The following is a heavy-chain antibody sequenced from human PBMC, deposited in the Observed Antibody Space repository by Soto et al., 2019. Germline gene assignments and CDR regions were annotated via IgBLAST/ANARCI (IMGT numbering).Heavy chain of an antibody. D-gene: IGHD3-22*01. CDR1: GGSISSYY. Sequence: LSLTCTVSGGSISSYYWSWIRQPAGKGLEWIGRIYTSGSTNYNPSLKSRVTMSVDTSKNQFSLKLSSVTAADTAVYYCAREGGEHYYDSSGNNWFDPWGQGTLVTVSS. V-gene: IGHV4-4*07. J-gene: IGHJ5*02. CDR3: AREGGEHYYDSSGNNWFDP. CDR2: IYTSGST.